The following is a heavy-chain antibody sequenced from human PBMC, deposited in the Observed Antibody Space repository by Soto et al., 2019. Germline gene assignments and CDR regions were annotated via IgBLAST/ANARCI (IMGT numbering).Heavy chain of an antibody. CDR3: ARDDLRMSGYGSVWVGAWFDP. V-gene: IGHV1-18*01. CDR2: ISAYNGNT. J-gene: IGHJ5*02. CDR1: GYIFTSYG. D-gene: IGHD5-12*01. Sequence: ASVKVSCKASGYIFTSYGISWVRQAPGQGLEWMGWISAYNGNTNYAQKLQGRVTMTTDTSTSTAYMELRSLISDDTAVYYCARDDLRMSGYGSVWVGAWFDPWGPGTLVTVSS.